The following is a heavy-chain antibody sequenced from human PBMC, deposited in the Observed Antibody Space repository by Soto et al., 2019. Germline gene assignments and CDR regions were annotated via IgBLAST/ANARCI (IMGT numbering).Heavy chain of an antibody. D-gene: IGHD3-10*01. J-gene: IGHJ4*02. CDR1: GFSFSSYS. CDR2: VSLDGSNK. CDR3: GGDRRFGNGYNVGFDY. Sequence: QVQLVESGGGVVQPGRSLRLSCAASGFSFSSYSMHWVRQAPGKGLEWVAVVSLDGSNKYYANSVKDRFTVSRDNSKNQMYVQMNSLKPEDTAVYYCGGDRRFGNGYNVGFDYWGQGTLVTVSS. V-gene: IGHV3-30-3*01.